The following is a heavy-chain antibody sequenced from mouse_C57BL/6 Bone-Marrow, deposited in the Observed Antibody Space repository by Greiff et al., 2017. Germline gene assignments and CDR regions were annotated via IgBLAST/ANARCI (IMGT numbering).Heavy chain of an antibody. V-gene: IGHV3-6*01. Sequence: EVKLQEPGPGLVKPSQSLSLTCSVTGYSITSGYYWNWIRQFPGNKLEWMGYISYDGSNNYNPSLKNRISITRDTSKNQFFLKLNSVTTEDTATYYCARDLPDYAMDYWGQGTSVTVSS. J-gene: IGHJ4*01. CDR1: GYSITSGYY. CDR3: ARDLPDYAMDY. CDR2: ISYDGSN. D-gene: IGHD6-1*01.